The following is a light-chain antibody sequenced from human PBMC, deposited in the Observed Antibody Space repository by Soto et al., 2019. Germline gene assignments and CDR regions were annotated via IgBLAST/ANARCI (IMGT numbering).Light chain of an antibody. CDR2: KAS. J-gene: IGKJ1*01. Sequence: DIQMTQSPSTLSGSVGDGVTITCRASHTISSWLAWYQQKPGKAPKLLIYKASTLKSGVPSRFSGSGSGTEFTLTISSLQPDDFATYYCQHYNSYSEAFGQGTKVDIK. CDR1: HTISSW. V-gene: IGKV1-5*03. CDR3: QHYNSYSEA.